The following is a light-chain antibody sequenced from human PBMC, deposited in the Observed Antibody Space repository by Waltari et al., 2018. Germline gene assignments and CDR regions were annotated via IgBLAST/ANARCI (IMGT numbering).Light chain of an antibody. J-gene: IGLJ7*01. V-gene: IGLV1-51*02. Sequence: QSVLTQPPSVSAAPGQRVTISCSGGSSNIGNNYVSWYRQFPGTAPKLLIYEDGDRPSGIPGRFSGSKSGTSATLDITGLQAGDEADYYCGTWDSSLSGAVFGGGTHLTVL. CDR1: SSNIGNNY. CDR2: EDG. CDR3: GTWDSSLSGAV.